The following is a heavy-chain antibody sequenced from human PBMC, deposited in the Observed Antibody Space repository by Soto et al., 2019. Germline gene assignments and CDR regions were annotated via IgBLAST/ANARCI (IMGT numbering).Heavy chain of an antibody. CDR2: TYYRSKWYN. CDR3: APCRDIHGAFCAHFDY. CDR1: GDSVSSNSAA. V-gene: IGHV6-1*01. J-gene: IGHJ4*02. D-gene: IGHD5-12*01. Sequence: PSQNLSLTCAISGDSVSSNSAAWNWIRQSPSRGLEWLGRTYYRSKWYNDYAVSVKSRITINPDTSKNQISLQLNSVTPEDTAVYSSAPCRDIHGAFCAHFDYGGLGIRVTVS.